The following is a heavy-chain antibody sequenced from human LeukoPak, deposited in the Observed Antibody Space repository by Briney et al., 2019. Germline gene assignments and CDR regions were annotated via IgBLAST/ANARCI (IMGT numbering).Heavy chain of an antibody. CDR2: IYYSGSA. V-gene: IGHV4-39*07. J-gene: IGHJ5*02. CDR1: AGSISSSRHY. D-gene: IGHD6-13*01. CDR3: ARVWRSFAAAPGTLFWFDP. Sequence: SETLSLTCTVSAGSISSSRHYWGWIRQPPGKGLEWIGSIYYSGSAYYNPSLKSRVTISVDTSKNQFSLRLSSVTAADTAVYYCARVWRSFAAAPGTLFWFDPWGQGTPVTVSS.